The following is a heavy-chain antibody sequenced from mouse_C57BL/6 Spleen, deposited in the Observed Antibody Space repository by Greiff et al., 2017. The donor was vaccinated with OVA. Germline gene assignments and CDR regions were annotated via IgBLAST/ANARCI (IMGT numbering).Heavy chain of an antibody. D-gene: IGHD2-1*01. J-gene: IGHJ3*01. CDR2: IDPSDSET. CDR3: ARSGYGNSWFAY. Sequence: QVHVKQSGAELVRPGSSVKLSCKASGYTFTSYWMHWVKQRPIQGLEWIGNIDPSDSETHYNQKFKDKATLTVDKSSSTAYMQLSSLTSEDSAVYYCARSGYGNSWFAYWGQGTLVTVSA. CDR1: GYTFTSYW. V-gene: IGHV1-52*01.